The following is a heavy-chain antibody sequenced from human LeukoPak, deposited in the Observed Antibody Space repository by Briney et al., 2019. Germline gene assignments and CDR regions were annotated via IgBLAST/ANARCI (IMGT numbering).Heavy chain of an antibody. CDR1: GFTFDDYT. V-gene: IGHV3-43*01. J-gene: IGHJ4*02. D-gene: IGHD2/OR15-2a*01. CDR3: AKVVAGNIGYYFDY. CDR2: ISWDGGST. Sequence: GGSLRLSCAASGFTFDDYTMHWVRQAPGKGLEWVSLISWDGGSTYYADSVKGRFTISRDNSKNTVYLQMRNLRVEHTAVYYCAKVVAGNIGYYFDYWGQGILVAVSS.